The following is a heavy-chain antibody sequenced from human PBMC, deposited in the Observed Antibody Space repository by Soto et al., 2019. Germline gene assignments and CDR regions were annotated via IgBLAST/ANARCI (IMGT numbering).Heavy chain of an antibody. Sequence: ASVQVSCKASGYTFTSYYMHWVRQAPGQGLEWMGIINPSGGSTSYAQKFQGRVTMTRDTSTSTVYMELSSLRAEDTAVYYCAKDYYGSGSHYGMDVWGQGTTVTVS. D-gene: IGHD3-10*01. CDR3: AKDYYGSGSHYGMDV. V-gene: IGHV1-46*01. CDR2: INPSGGST. CDR1: GYTFTSYY. J-gene: IGHJ6*02.